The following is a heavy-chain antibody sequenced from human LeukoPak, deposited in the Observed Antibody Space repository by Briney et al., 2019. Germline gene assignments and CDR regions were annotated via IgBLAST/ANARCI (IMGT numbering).Heavy chain of an antibody. CDR1: GGSFSGYY. D-gene: IGHD5-18*01. V-gene: IGHV4-34*01. CDR2: INHSGST. Sequence: PSETLSLTCAVHGGSFSGYYWSWIRQPPGKGLEWIGEINHSGSTNYNPSLKSRVTISVDTSKNQFSLKLSSVTAADMAVYYCARRGYSYGSAPDWGQGTLVTVSS. J-gene: IGHJ4*02. CDR3: ARRGYSYGSAPD.